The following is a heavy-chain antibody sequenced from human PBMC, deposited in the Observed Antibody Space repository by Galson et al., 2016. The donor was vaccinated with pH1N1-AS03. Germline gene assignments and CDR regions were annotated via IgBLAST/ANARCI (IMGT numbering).Heavy chain of an antibody. Sequence: SLRLSCAAFGFTFRIHEMNWVRQAPGKGLEWVAYISDSGGARYHADSVKGRFTISRDNAKNSLFLQMNSLRPEDTAVYYCASDHNWNGYWGPGTLVTVSS. CDR1: GFTFRIHE. D-gene: IGHD1-20*01. V-gene: IGHV3-48*03. CDR2: ISDSGGAR. J-gene: IGHJ4*02. CDR3: ASDHNWNGY.